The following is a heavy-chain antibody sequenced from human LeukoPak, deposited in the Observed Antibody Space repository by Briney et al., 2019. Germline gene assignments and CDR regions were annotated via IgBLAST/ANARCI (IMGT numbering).Heavy chain of an antibody. J-gene: IGHJ4*02. D-gene: IGHD3-22*01. V-gene: IGHV4-59*01. CDR2: IYYSGST. CDR1: GGSISSYY. CDR3: ARVPDSSGYPLYYFDY. Sequence: SETLSLTCTVSGGSISSYYWSWTRQPPGKGLEWIGYIYYSGSTNYNPSLKSRVTISVDTSKNQFSLKLSSVTAADTAVYYCARVPDSSGYPLYYFDYWGQGTLVTVSS.